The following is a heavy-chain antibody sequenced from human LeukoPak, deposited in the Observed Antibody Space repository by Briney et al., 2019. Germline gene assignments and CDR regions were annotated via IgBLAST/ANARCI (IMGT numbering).Heavy chain of an antibody. D-gene: IGHD6-19*01. V-gene: IGHV4-61*02. CDR3: ARKTGWYVDY. J-gene: IGHJ4*02. CDR1: GGSISSGRYY. CDR2: IYTSGST. Sequence: SETLSLTCTVSGGSISSGRYYWSWIRQPAGEGLEWIGRIYTSGSTNYNPSLKSRVTISVDTSKNQFSLKLSSVTAADTAVYYCARKTGWYVDYWGQGTLVTVSS.